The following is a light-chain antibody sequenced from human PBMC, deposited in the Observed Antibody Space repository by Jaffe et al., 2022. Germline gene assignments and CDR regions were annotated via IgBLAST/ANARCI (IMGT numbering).Light chain of an antibody. CDR3: QAWDSSTVV. V-gene: IGLV3-1*01. J-gene: IGLJ2*01. CDR2: QNT. CDR1: KLGNKY. Sequence: SYELTQPPSVSVSPGQTAIITCSGEKLGNKYACWYQQKPGQSPVLVTYQNTQRPSGIPERFSGSNSGNTATLTISGTQAMDEADYYCQAWDSSTVVFGGGTKLTVL.